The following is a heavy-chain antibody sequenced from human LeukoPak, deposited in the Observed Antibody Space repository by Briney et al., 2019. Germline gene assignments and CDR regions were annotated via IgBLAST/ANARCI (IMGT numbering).Heavy chain of an antibody. D-gene: IGHD3-10*01. Sequence: PGGSLRLSCAASGFTVSSNYMSWVRQAPGKGLEWVSVIYSGGSTYYADSVKGRFTISRDNSKNTLYLQMNSLRAEDTAVYYCARDTHERTHFITMVRGVKNWFDPWGQGTLVTVSS. J-gene: IGHJ5*02. CDR3: ARDTHERTHFITMVRGVKNWFDP. CDR2: IYSGGST. CDR1: GFTVSSNY. V-gene: IGHV3-53*01.